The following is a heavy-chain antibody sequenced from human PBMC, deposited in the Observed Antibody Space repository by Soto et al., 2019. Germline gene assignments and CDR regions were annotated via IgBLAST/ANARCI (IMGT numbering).Heavy chain of an antibody. CDR3: ALPGIAAAGTWGALDY. V-gene: IGHV3-53*01. Sequence: EVQLVESGGGLIQPGGSLRLSCAASGFTVSSNYMSWVRQAPGKGLEWVSVIYSGGSTYYADSVKGRFTISRDNSKHTLYLHMNSLSAEDTAVYYCALPGIAAAGTWGALDYWGQGTMVTVSS. CDR2: IYSGGST. D-gene: IGHD6-13*01. CDR1: GFTVSSNY. J-gene: IGHJ4*02.